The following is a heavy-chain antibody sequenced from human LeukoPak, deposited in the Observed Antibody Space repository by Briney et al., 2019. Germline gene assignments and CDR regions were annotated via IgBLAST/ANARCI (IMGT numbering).Heavy chain of an antibody. CDR3: SKDPNGDYVGAFDM. J-gene: IGHJ3*02. D-gene: IGHD4-17*01. CDR2: ITGSGRGT. CDR1: GLTFSNYA. Sequence: GGSLTLSSTASGLTFSNYATTWVRQAPGKGLEWVSSITGSGRGTYYADSVKGRFSVSRDNSQNTVFLHMNSLRADDTALYYCSKDPNGDYVGAFDMWGPGTMVTVSS. V-gene: IGHV3-23*01.